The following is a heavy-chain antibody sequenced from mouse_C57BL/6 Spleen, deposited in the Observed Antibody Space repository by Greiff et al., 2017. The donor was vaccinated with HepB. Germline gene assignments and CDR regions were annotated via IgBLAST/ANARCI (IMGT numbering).Heavy chain of an antibody. CDR3: ARYSTGDWYFDV. CDR1: GYTFTSYW. D-gene: IGHD2-12*01. J-gene: IGHJ1*03. Sequence: QVQLQQPGAELVMPGASVKLSCKASGYTFTSYWMHWVKQRPGQGLEWIGEIDPSDSYTNYNQKFKGKSTLTVDKSSSTAYMQLSSLTSEDSAVYYCARYSTGDWYFDVWGTGTTVTVSS. CDR2: IDPSDSYT. V-gene: IGHV1-69*01.